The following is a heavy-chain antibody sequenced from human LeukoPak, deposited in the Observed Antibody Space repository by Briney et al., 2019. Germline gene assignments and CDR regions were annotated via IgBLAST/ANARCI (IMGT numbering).Heavy chain of an antibody. Sequence: PSETLSLTCTVSGGSISSSSYYWGWIRQPPGKGLEWIGSIYYSGSTYYNPSLKSRVTISVDTSKNQFSLKLSSVTAADTAVYYCASQTARDYYMDVWGKGTTVTVSS. V-gene: IGHV4-39*01. CDR2: IYYSGST. CDR1: GGSISSSSYY. D-gene: IGHD2-21*02. J-gene: IGHJ6*03. CDR3: ASQTARDYYMDV.